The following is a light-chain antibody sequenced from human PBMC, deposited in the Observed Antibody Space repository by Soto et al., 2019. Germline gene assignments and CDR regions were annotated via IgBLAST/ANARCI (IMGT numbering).Light chain of an antibody. J-gene: IGKJ5*01. CDR2: GAS. CDR3: QQYNNWPLT. CDR1: HSVSRTY. Sequence: EIVLTQSPGTLSLSPGERATLSCRASHSVSRTYLAWYQQKPGQAPRLLIYGASDRATGTPDRFSGSGSGTEFTLTISSLQSEDFAVYYCQQYNNWPLTFGQGTRLEIK. V-gene: IGKV3D-15*01.